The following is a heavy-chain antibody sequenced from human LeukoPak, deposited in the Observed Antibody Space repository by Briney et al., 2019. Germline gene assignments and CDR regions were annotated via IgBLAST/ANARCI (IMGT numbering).Heavy chain of an antibody. CDR1: GGSISGFY. CDR3: ARGPIAVAPPGY. D-gene: IGHD6-19*01. J-gene: IGHJ4*02. CDR2: ISYSGST. V-gene: IGHV4-59*08. Sequence: SETLSLTCTVSGGSISGFYWNWIRQPPGKGLEWIGYISYSGSTNYNSSLKSRVTISVDTSKNQFSLKLSSVTAADTAVYYCARGPIAVAPPGYWGQGTLVTVSS.